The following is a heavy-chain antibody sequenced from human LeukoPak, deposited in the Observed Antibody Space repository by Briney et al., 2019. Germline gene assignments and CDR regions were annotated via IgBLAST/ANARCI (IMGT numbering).Heavy chain of an antibody. Sequence: ASVKVSCKASGGTFSSYAISWVRQAPGQGLEWMGGIIPIFGTANYAQKFQGRVTMTTDTSTSTAYMELRSLRSDDTAVYYCARDSPGYRRNAFDIWGQGTMVTVSS. CDR3: ARDSPGYRRNAFDI. CDR1: GGTFSSYA. CDR2: IIPIFGTA. J-gene: IGHJ3*02. V-gene: IGHV1-69*05. D-gene: IGHD5-12*01.